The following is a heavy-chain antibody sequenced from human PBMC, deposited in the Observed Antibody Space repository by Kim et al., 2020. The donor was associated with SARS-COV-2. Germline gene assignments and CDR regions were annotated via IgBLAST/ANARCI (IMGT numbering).Heavy chain of an antibody. CDR1: GGSISSGGYY. J-gene: IGHJ4*02. CDR2: IYYSGST. V-gene: IGHV4-31*03. CDR3: ARAGSYDSSGYPLGY. D-gene: IGHD3-22*01. Sequence: SETLSLTCTVSGGSISSGGYYWSWIRQHPGKGLEWIGYIYYSGSTYYNPSLKSRVTISVDTSKNQFSLKLSSVTAADTAVYYCARAGSYDSSGYPLGYWGQGTLVTVSS.